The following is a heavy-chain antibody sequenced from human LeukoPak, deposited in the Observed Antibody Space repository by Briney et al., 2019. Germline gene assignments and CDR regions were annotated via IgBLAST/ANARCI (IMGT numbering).Heavy chain of an antibody. CDR1: GYTFTGYY. D-gene: IGHD6-19*01. J-gene: IGHJ4*02. CDR2: INPNSGGT. Sequence: ASVKVSCKASGYTFTGYYMHWVRQAPGQGLEWMGRINPNSGGTNYAQKFQGRVTMTRDTSISTAYMELRSLRSDDTAVYYCARVRVRTHSSGWWDFDYWGQGTLVTASS. CDR3: ARVRVRTHSSGWWDFDY. V-gene: IGHV1-2*06.